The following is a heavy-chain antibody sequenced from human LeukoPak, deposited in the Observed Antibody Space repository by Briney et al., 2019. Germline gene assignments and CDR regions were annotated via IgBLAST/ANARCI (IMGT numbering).Heavy chain of an antibody. CDR1: GFTFSSYW. Sequence: GGSLRLSCAASGFTFSSYWMSWVRQAPGKGLEWVANIKQDGSEKYYVDSVKGRFTISRDNAKNSLYLQMNSLRAEDTAVYYCARGRGTLWFGELLSDYYYYMDVWGKGTTVTVSS. CDR3: ARGRGTLWFGELLSDYYYYMDV. D-gene: IGHD3-10*01. CDR2: IKQDGSEK. J-gene: IGHJ6*03. V-gene: IGHV3-7*01.